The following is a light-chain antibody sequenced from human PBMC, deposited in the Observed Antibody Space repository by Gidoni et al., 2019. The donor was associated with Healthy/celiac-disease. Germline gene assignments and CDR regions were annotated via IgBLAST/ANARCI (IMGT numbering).Light chain of an antibody. Sequence: QSVLTQPPSVSAAPGPRVTIACTGSSPNIGAGYDVPWYQQLPGTAPKLLIYGNSKRPSGVPDRFSGSKSGTSASLAITGLQAEDEADYYCQSYDSSLSGYVFGTGTKVTVL. CDR3: QSYDSSLSGYV. V-gene: IGLV1-40*01. CDR2: GNS. J-gene: IGLJ1*01. CDR1: SPNIGAGYD.